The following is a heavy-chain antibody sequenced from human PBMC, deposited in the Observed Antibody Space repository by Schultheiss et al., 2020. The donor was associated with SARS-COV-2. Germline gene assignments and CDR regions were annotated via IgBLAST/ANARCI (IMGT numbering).Heavy chain of an antibody. CDR3: AREWYSSALDY. D-gene: IGHD6-19*01. Sequence: GGSLRLSCAASGFTFSSYAMSWVRQAPGKGLEWVAVISYDGSNKYYADSVKGRFTISRDNSKNTLYLQMNSLRAEDTAVYYCAREWYSSALDYWGQGTLVTVSS. CDR1: GFTFSSYA. J-gene: IGHJ4*02. CDR2: ISYDGSNK. V-gene: IGHV3-30*01.